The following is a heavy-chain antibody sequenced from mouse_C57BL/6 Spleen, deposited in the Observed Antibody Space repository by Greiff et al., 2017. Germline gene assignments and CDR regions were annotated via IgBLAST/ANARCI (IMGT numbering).Heavy chain of an antibody. D-gene: IGHD2-12*01. CDR1: GYTFTSYG. Sequence: VKLVESGAELARPGASVKLSCKASGYTFTSYGISWVKQRTGQGLEWIGEIYPRSGNTYYNEKFKGKATLTADKSSSTAYMELRSLTSEDSAVYFCARSDDDDYFDYWGQGTTLTVSS. CDR2: IYPRSGNT. J-gene: IGHJ2*01. V-gene: IGHV1-81*01. CDR3: ARSDDDDYFDY.